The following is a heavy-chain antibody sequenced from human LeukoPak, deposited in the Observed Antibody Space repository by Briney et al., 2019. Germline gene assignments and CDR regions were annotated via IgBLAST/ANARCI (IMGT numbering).Heavy chain of an antibody. Sequence: ASVKVSCKASGYTFTGYYMHWVRRAPGQGLEWMGWINPNSGGTNYAQKFQGRVTMTRDTSISTAYMELSRLRSDDTAVYYCASGAGSLGHNTYYYYYMDVWGKGTTVTISS. J-gene: IGHJ6*03. CDR1: GYTFTGYY. CDR3: ASGAGSLGHNTYYYYYMDV. V-gene: IGHV1-2*02. CDR2: INPNSGGT. D-gene: IGHD1-1*01.